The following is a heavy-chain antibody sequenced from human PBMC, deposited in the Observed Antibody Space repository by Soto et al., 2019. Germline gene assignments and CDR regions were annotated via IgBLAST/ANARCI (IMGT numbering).Heavy chain of an antibody. CDR3: AKWQQIK. Sequence: GSLRLSCVGSGFNFNYYTMTWVRQAPGKGLEWVASIGVNVGHIFYADSVKGRFTISRDDSKKTLLLQMNSLKVEDTAVYYCAKWQQIKWGQGTLVTVSS. CDR2: IGVNVGHI. J-gene: IGHJ4*02. V-gene: IGHV3-21*01. CDR1: GFNFNYYT. D-gene: IGHD6-13*01.